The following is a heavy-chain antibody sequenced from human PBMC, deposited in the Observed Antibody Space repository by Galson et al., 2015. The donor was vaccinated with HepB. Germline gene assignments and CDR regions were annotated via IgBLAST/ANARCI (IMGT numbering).Heavy chain of an antibody. CDR1: GFTFSSYS. Sequence: SLRLSCAASGFTFSSYSMNWVRQAPGKGLEWVSYISSSSSTIYYADSVKGRFTISRDNAKNSLYLQMDSLRDEDTAVYYCARESHKVGDGYNVDWFDPWGQGTLVTVSS. CDR3: ARESHKVGDGYNVDWFDP. J-gene: IGHJ5*02. D-gene: IGHD5-24*01. CDR2: ISSSSSTI. V-gene: IGHV3-48*02.